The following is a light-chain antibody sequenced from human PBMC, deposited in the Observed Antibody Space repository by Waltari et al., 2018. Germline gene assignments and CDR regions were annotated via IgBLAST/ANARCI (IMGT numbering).Light chain of an antibody. J-gene: IGKJ1*01. CDR2: WAS. CDR3: QQYYSTPQT. Sequence: LMTQSPDSLAVSLGERATINCKSSQSVFYNLNNKNYLAWYQQKPGQPPKLLISWASFRESVVPDRFSGSGSGTDFTLTISSLQAEDVGVYYCQQYYSTPQTFGQGTKVEIK. V-gene: IGKV4-1*01. CDR1: QSVFYNLNNKNY.